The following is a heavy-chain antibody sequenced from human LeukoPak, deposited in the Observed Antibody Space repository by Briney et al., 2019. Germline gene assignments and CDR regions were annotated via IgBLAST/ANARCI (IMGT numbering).Heavy chain of an antibody. CDR1: GYTFSPSG. D-gene: IGHD6-13*01. CDR2: IRAYNGNT. J-gene: IGHJ6*02. CDR3: ARDPGAAGIYYYYGMDV. Sequence: ASVKPSYNASGYTFSPSGISWVRRSPGHGLEGWGWIRAYNGNTNYAKKLQGRVTMTTDTSTRTAYMELRSMRSDDTAVYYCARDPGAAGIYYYYGMDVWGQGPTVTVSS. V-gene: IGHV1-18*01.